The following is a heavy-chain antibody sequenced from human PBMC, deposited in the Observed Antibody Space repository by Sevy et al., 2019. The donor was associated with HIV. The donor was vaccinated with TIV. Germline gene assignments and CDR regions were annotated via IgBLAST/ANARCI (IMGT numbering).Heavy chain of an antibody. V-gene: IGHV1-69*13. CDR1: GGTFSSYA. J-gene: IGHJ4*02. D-gene: IGHD5-18*01. Sequence: ASVKVSCKASGGTFSSYAISWVRQAPGQGLEWMGGIIPIFGTANYAQKFQGRDTITADESTSTAYMELSSLRSEDTAVYYCARDLDTAMPHFDYWGQGTLVTVSS. CDR2: IIPIFGTA. CDR3: ARDLDTAMPHFDY.